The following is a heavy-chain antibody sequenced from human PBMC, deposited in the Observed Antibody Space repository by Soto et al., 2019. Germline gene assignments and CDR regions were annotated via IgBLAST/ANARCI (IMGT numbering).Heavy chain of an antibody. CDR3: AKGVKGSGYYYVLGH. Sequence: GGSLRLSCAASGFTFSSYAMSWVRQAPGKGLEWVSAISGSGGSTYYADSVKGRFTISRDNSKNTLYLQMNSLRAEDTAVYYCAKGVKGSGYYYVLGHWGQGTLVTVSS. CDR2: ISGSGGST. CDR1: GFTFSSYA. J-gene: IGHJ5*02. D-gene: IGHD3-22*01. V-gene: IGHV3-23*01.